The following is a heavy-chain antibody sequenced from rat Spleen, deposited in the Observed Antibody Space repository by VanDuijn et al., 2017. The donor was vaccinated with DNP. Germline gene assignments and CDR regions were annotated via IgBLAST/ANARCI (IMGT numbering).Heavy chain of an antibody. V-gene: IGHV5S13*01. D-gene: IGHD1-4*01. J-gene: IGHJ1*01. CDR3: AREGPGSPYWYLDV. CDR1: GFTFSNYD. CDR2: ISPSGGST. Sequence: EVQLVESGGGLVQPGRSLKLSCAASGFTFSNYDMAWVRQAPTKGLEWVASISPSGGSTYYPDSVKGRFTISRDNAKNNLYLQMNSLRSEDTATYYCAREGPGSPYWYLDVWGPGTMVTVSS.